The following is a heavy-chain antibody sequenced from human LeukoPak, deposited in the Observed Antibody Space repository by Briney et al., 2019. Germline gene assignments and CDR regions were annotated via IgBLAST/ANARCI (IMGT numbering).Heavy chain of an antibody. CDR1: GYTFTGYY. J-gene: IGHJ4*02. D-gene: IGHD2-2*01. CDR2: INPNSGGT. Sequence: ASVKVSCKASGYTFTGYYMHWMRQAPGQGLEWMGWINPNSGGTNYAQKFQGRATMTRDTSISTAYMELSRLRSDDTAVYYCARVGREYQLLSGYSNYWGQGTLVTVSS. V-gene: IGHV1-2*02. CDR3: ARVGREYQLLSGYSNY.